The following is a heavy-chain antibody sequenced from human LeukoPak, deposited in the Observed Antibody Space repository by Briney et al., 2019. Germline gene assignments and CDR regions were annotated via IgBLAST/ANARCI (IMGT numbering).Heavy chain of an antibody. V-gene: IGHV4-30-2*01. Sequence: SETLSLTCAVSGGSISSGSYSWSWIRQPPGKGLEWIGYIYHSGSTYYNPPLKSRVTISVDRSKNQFSLKLSSVTAADTAVYYCARGAAAPAIDYWGQGTLVTVSS. CDR1: GGSISSGSYS. CDR2: IYHSGST. D-gene: IGHD6-13*01. CDR3: ARGAAAPAIDY. J-gene: IGHJ4*02.